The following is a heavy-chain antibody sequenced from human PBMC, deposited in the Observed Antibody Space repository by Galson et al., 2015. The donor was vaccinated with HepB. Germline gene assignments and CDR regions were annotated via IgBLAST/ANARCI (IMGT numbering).Heavy chain of an antibody. V-gene: IGHV1-46*01. D-gene: IGHD3-16*02. CDR2: INPSGGST. CDR1: GYTFTSYY. J-gene: IGHJ6*02. CDR3: ARADMITFGGVIVIGPEAPLGLSYGMDV. Sequence: SVKVSCKASGYTFTSYYMHWVRQAPGQGLEWMGIINPSGGSTSYAQKFQGRVTMTRDTSTSTVYMELSSLRSEDTAVYYCARADMITFGGVIVIGPEAPLGLSYGMDVWGQGTTVTVSS.